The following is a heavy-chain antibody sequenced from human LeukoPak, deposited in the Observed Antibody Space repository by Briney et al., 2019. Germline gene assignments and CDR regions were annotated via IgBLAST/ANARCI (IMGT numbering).Heavy chain of an antibody. CDR2: ISGSGGST. V-gene: IGHV3-23*01. Sequence: HPGGSLRLSCAASGFTFSSYAMSWVRQAPGKGLEWVSAISGSGGSTYYADSVKGRFTISRDNSKNTLYLQMNSLRAEDTAVYYCAKDGLYDYVWGSYRLVNWFDPWGQGTLVTVSS. CDR3: AKDGLYDYVWGSYRLVNWFDP. D-gene: IGHD3-16*02. CDR1: GFTFSSYA. J-gene: IGHJ5*02.